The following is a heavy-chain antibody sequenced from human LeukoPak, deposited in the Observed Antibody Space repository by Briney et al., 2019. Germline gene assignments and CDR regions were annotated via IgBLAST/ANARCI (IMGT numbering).Heavy chain of an antibody. V-gene: IGHV3-20*04. J-gene: IGHJ2*01. CDR2: INWNGGST. CDR1: GFTFDDYG. CDR3: AKDPDSSGANVWYFDL. D-gene: IGHD3-22*01. Sequence: GGSLRLSCAASGFTFDDYGMSWVRQAPGKGLEWVSGINWNGGSTGYADSVKGRFTISRDNAKNSLYLQMNSLRAEDTAVYYCAKDPDSSGANVWYFDLWGRGTLVTVSS.